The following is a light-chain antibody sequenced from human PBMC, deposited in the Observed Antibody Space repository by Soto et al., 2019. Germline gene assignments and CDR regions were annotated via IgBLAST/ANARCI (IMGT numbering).Light chain of an antibody. J-gene: IGKJ4*01. CDR3: QQSSSTPHT. V-gene: IGKV1-39*01. CDR1: QSVGPY. Sequence: DIQMTQSPSSLSASVGDRVTITCRARQSVGPYLSWYQQKQGKAPKLLINVASTLQSGVPSRFSGSGSVTDFTLAISSLQPEDFATYYCQQSSSTPHTFGGGTRVEVK. CDR2: VAS.